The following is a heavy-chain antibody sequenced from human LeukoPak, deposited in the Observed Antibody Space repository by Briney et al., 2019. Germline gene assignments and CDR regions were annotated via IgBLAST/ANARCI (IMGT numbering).Heavy chain of an antibody. D-gene: IGHD3-9*01. CDR2: ISAYNGNT. CDR3: ARTRLRYFDWLHNGFDP. Sequence: ASVKVSCKASGYTFTSYGISWVRQAPGQGLEWMGLISAYNGNTNYAQKLQGRVTMTTDTSTSTAYMELRSLRSDDTAVYYCARTRLRYFDWLHNGFDPWGQGTLVTVSS. CDR1: GYTFTSYG. J-gene: IGHJ5*02. V-gene: IGHV1-18*01.